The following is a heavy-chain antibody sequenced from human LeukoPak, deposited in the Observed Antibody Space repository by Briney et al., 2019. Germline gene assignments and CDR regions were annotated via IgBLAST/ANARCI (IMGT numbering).Heavy chain of an antibody. CDR3: AHTYGSGSYFFDY. J-gene: IGHJ4*02. CDR1: GFTVSRSF. Sequence: GGSLRLSCAASGFTVSRSFMSWVRQAPGKGLEWVSIIYSDGTTYYADSVRGRFTISRDNSKNTLYLQMNSLRVEDTAVYYCAHTYGSGSYFFDYWGQGTLVTVSS. V-gene: IGHV3-66*01. CDR2: IYSDGTT. D-gene: IGHD3-10*01.